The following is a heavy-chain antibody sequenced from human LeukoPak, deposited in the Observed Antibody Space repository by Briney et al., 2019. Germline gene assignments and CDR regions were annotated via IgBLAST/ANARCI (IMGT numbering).Heavy chain of an antibody. J-gene: IGHJ3*02. CDR2: IYSSGST. D-gene: IGHD3-10*01. CDR3: ARSDGYGLVGI. Sequence: SETLSLTCRVSGVSISSGSNYWGWIRQPPGKTLEWIGSIYSSGSTYYNSSLKSRAIIIDTAKNHFSLNLSSVTAADTAVYYCARSDGYGLVGIWGQGTMVTVSS. V-gene: IGHV4-39*07. CDR1: GVSISSGSNY.